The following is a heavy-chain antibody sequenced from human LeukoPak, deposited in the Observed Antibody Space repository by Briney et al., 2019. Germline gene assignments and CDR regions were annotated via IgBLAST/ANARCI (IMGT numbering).Heavy chain of an antibody. CDR2: ISYDGSNK. CDR3: ARGGYGLGSYFYFYGMDV. Sequence: PGRSLRLSCAASGFTFSSYAMHWVRQAPGKGLEWVAVISYDGSNKYYADSVKGRFTISRDNSKNTLYLQMNSLRPEDTAVYYCARGGYGLGSYFYFYGMDVWGQGTTVTVSS. V-gene: IGHV3-30-3*01. CDR1: GFTFSSYA. D-gene: IGHD3-10*01. J-gene: IGHJ6*02.